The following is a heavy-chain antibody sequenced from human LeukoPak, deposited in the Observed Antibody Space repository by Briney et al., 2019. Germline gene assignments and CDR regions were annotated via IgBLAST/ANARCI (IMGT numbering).Heavy chain of an antibody. CDR3: ARGLDGSGTYYKVWFDP. CDR1: GFTVTSNY. CDR2: IYSGGST. Sequence: GGSLRLSCAASGFTVTSNYMSWVRQAPGKGPEWVSVIYSGGSTYYADSVRGRFTISRDSSKNTLYLQMNGLRAEDAAVYYCARGLDGSGTYYKVWFDPWGQGTLVTVSS. D-gene: IGHD3-10*01. V-gene: IGHV3-66*01. J-gene: IGHJ5*02.